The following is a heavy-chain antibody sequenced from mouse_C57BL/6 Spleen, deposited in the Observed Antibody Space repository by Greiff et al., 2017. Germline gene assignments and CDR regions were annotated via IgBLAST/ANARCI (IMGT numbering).Heavy chain of an antibody. V-gene: IGHV1-64*01. CDR1: GYTFTSYW. Sequence: QVQLQQPGAELVKPGASVKLSCKASGYTFTSYWMHWVKQRPGQGLEWIGMIHPNSGSTNYNEKFKSKATLTVDKSSSTAYMQLSSLTSEDSAVYYCAREITRRAYYFDYWDQGTTLTVSS. J-gene: IGHJ2*01. D-gene: IGHD1-1*01. CDR3: AREITRRAYYFDY. CDR2: IHPNSGST.